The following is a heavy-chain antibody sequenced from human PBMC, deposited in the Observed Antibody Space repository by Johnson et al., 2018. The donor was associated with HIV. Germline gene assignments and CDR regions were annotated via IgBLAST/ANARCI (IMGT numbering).Heavy chain of an antibody. CDR2: IKSKTDGETT. D-gene: IGHD6-19*01. CDR3: AKDDNLGVWYSDAFDV. V-gene: IGHV3-15*01. J-gene: IGHJ3*01. Sequence: WVGHIKSKTDGETTDYADSVKGRFTISRDNSKNSLYLHMKSLRPEDTSIYYCAKDDNLGVWYSDAFDVWGQGTVVTVSS.